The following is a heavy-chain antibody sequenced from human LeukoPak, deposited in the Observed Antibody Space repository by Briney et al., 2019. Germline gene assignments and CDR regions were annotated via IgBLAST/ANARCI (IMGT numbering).Heavy chain of an antibody. D-gene: IGHD6-19*01. J-gene: IGHJ5*02. V-gene: IGHV4-59*01. CDR2: ICYSGST. CDR3: ARGGQWLLRWWFDP. CDR1: GGSISSYY. Sequence: SETLFLTCTVSGGSISSYYWSWIRQPPGKGLEWIGYICYSGSTNYNPSLKSRVTISVDTSKNQFSLKLSSVTAADTAVYYCARGGQWLLRWWFDPWGQGTLVTVSS.